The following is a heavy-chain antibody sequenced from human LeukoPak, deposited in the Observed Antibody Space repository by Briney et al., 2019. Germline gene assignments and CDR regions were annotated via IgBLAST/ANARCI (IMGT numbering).Heavy chain of an antibody. Sequence: PGGSLRLSCAASGFTFSSYAMSWVRQAPGKGLEWVSAISGSGGSTYYADSVKGRFTISRDNSKSTLYLQMNSLRAEDTAVYYCAKPNIVVVVAAFDYWGQGTLVTVSS. CDR2: ISGSGGST. CDR1: GFTFSSYA. J-gene: IGHJ4*02. CDR3: AKPNIVVVVAAFDY. V-gene: IGHV3-23*01. D-gene: IGHD2-15*01.